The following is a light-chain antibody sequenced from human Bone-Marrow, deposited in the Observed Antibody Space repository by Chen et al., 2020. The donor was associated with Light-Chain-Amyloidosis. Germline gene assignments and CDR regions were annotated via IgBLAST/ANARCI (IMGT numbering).Light chain of an antibody. Sequence: SFVLTQPSSVSVAPGHTATIACGGNNIRSTSVHWYQQTPGQAPLLVVYDDSDRPSGIPERLSGSNSGNTATLTISRVEAGDEADYYCQVWDRSSDRPVFGGGTKLTVL. J-gene: IGLJ3*02. CDR1: NIRSTS. V-gene: IGLV3-21*02. CDR3: QVWDRSSDRPV. CDR2: DDS.